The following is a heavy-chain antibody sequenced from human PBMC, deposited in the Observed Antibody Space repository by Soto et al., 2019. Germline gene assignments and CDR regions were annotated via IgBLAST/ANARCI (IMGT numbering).Heavy chain of an antibody. V-gene: IGHV3-30*18. Sequence: QVYLVESGGGVVQPGRSLRLSCAASGLTFSSYGMHWVRQAPGKGLEWVAVISYDGSNKYYADSVKGRFTISRDNSKNTVYLQMNSLRGEDTAVYYSAKSSTAEYYYYGMDVWGQGTTVTVSS. CDR1: GLTFSSYG. J-gene: IGHJ6*02. CDR3: AKSSTAEYYYYGMDV. CDR2: ISYDGSNK. D-gene: IGHD4-4*01.